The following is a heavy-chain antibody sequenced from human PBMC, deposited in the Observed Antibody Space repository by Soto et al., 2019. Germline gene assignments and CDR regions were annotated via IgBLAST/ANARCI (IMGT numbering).Heavy chain of an antibody. Sequence: QVQLVESGGGVVQPGRSLRLSCAASGFTFSSYGMHWVRQAPGKGLERVAVIWYDGSNKYYADSVKGRFTISRDNSKNTLYLQMNSLRAEDTAVYYCARDPMYSSSWLDYWGQGTLVTVSS. CDR1: GFTFSSYG. D-gene: IGHD6-13*01. J-gene: IGHJ4*02. CDR3: ARDPMYSSSWLDY. CDR2: IWYDGSNK. V-gene: IGHV3-33*01.